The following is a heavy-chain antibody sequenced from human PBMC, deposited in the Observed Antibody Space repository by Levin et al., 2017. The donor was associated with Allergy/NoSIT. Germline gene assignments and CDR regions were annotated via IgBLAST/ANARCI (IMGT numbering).Heavy chain of an antibody. CDR1: GFIFSTYA. Sequence: GGSLRLSCAASGFIFSTYAMSWVRQAPGKGLEWVSGTSGSGGSTYYADSVKGRFTISRDNSKNTLYLQMNSLRADDTAVYYCAKESRSGWPEYYFDYWGQGTLVTVSS. J-gene: IGHJ4*02. CDR3: AKESRSGWPEYYFDY. CDR2: TSGSGGST. D-gene: IGHD6-19*01. V-gene: IGHV3-23*01.